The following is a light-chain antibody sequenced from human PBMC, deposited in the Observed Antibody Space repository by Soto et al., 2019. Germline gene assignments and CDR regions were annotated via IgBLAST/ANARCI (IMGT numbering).Light chain of an antibody. CDR3: QSYASSLNGLI. Sequence: QSALTQPPSVSGAPGQRVTISCTGSSSNIGAGYDVPWYQQLPGTAPKLLIYGNSNRPSGVPDRFSGSKSGTSASLAITGLQAEDEADYYCQSYASSLNGLIFGGGTKLTVL. V-gene: IGLV1-40*01. CDR1: SSNIGAGYD. J-gene: IGLJ2*01. CDR2: GNS.